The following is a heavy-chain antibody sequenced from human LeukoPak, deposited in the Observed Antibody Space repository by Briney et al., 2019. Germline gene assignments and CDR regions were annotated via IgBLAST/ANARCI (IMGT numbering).Heavy chain of an antibody. CDR1: GYTLTEVS. Sequence: ASVKVSCKVSGYTLTEVSMHWVRQAPGKGLEWMGGFDPEDGETIYVQKFQGRVTMTEDTSTDTAYMELSSLRSEDTAVYYCATPAELVVVNAFDYWGQGTLVTVSS. J-gene: IGHJ4*02. V-gene: IGHV1-24*01. CDR3: ATPAELVVVNAFDY. CDR2: FDPEDGET. D-gene: IGHD3-22*01.